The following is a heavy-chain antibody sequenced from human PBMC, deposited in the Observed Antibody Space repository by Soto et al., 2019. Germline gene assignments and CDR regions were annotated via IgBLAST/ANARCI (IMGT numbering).Heavy chain of an antibody. CDR3: ARGPVIEFSPKLDN. V-gene: IGHV4-31*03. Sequence: QVQLQESGPGLVKPSQTLSLTCTVSGGSISSGGYYWSWIRQHPGTGLEYIGYVYYSGSTYYNASLKSRVTISVDTSKSPFSLHLTPVTAADTAVYYCARGPVIEFSPKLDNLCQGTVVTV. CDR2: VYYSGST. D-gene: IGHD3-10*01. CDR1: GGSISSGGYY. J-gene: IGHJ4*02.